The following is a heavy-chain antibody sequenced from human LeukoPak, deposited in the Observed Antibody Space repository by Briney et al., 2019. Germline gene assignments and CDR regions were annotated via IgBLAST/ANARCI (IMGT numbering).Heavy chain of an antibody. CDR3: ATRPKYYYDSSGYYPDY. Sequence: SETLSLTCTVSGGSISSSSYYWGWIRQPPGKGLEWIGSIYYSGSTYYNPSLKSRVTISVDTSKNQFSLKLSSVTAADTAVYYCATRPKYYYDSSGYYPDYWGQGTLVTVSS. V-gene: IGHV4-39*07. CDR1: GGSISSSSYY. J-gene: IGHJ4*02. CDR2: IYYSGST. D-gene: IGHD3-22*01.